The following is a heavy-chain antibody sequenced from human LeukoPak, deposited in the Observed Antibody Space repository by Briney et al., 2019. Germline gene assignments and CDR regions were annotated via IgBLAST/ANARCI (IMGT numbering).Heavy chain of an antibody. CDR2: IYYGGST. D-gene: IGHD6-6*01. Sequence: PSETLSLTCTVSGGSISSSSYYWGWIRQPPGKGLEWIGSIYYGGSTYYNPSLKSRVTISVDTSKNQFSLKLSSVTAAETAVYYCARASSSPWYYFNYWGQGTLVTVSS. V-gene: IGHV4-39*01. CDR3: ARASSSPWYYFNY. CDR1: GGSISSSSYY. J-gene: IGHJ4*02.